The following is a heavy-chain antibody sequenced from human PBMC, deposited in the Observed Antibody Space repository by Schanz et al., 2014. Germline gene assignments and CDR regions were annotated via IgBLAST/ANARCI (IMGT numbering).Heavy chain of an antibody. CDR3: TTETIAMAGTFSI. CDR1: GYTFTSYA. J-gene: IGHJ4*02. V-gene: IGHV7-4-1*02. CDR2: INTNTGNP. Sequence: QVQLVQSGSELKKPGASVKVSCKASGYTFTSYAMNWVRQDPGQGLEWVGWINTNTGNPTYAQGFTGRFVFSLDTSFSTAYLQLSSLKAEDTAAYYCTTETIAMAGTFSIWGQGTLVTVSS. D-gene: IGHD6-19*01.